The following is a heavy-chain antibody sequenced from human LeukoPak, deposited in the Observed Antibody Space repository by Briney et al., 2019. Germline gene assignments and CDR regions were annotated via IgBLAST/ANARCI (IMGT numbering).Heavy chain of an antibody. D-gene: IGHD4-17*01. Sequence: SETLSLTCTVSGGSINNFYWTWIRQPPGKGLECIGYFYYTGSTYYNPSLKDRVTISVDTSRNQFSLRLNYVTAADTAVYYCARASSTVTTRYFDYWGQGTLVTVSS. CDR3: ARASSTVTTRYFDY. CDR1: GGSINNFY. CDR2: FYYTGST. J-gene: IGHJ4*02. V-gene: IGHV4-59*01.